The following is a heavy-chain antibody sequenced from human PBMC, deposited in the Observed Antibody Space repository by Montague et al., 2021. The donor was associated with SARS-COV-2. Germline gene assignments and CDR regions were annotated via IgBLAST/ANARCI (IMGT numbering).Heavy chain of an antibody. CDR3: ARGTGQQLVFSYVYYGMDI. CDR1: GGSSTNYF. V-gene: IGHV4-34*01. D-gene: IGHD5-24*01. Sequence: SETLSLTCAVYGGSSTNYFWTWIRQTPAKGLEWIGEITHTGNRDFNPSLKSRVILSVDKSKSQFSLKLTSVTAADTGVYYCARGTGQQLVFSYVYYGMDIWGQGTPVSVSS. CDR2: ITHTGNR. J-gene: IGHJ6*02.